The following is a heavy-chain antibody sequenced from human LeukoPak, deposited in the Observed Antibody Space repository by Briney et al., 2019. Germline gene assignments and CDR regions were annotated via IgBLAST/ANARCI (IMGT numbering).Heavy chain of an antibody. J-gene: IGHJ4*02. D-gene: IGHD3-22*01. CDR2: IRQDGSEK. V-gene: IGHV3-7*01. Sequence: PGGSLRLSCAASGFTFSSYWMSWVRQAPGKGLEWVANIRQDGSEKYYVDSVKGRFTISRDNSKNTLYLQMNSLRAEDTAVYYCAKPNRNYYDRSAYNDYWGQGTLVTVSS. CDR3: AKPNRNYYDRSAYNDY. CDR1: GFTFSSYW.